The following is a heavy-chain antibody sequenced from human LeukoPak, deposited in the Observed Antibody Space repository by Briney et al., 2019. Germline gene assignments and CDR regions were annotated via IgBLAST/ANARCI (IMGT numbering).Heavy chain of an antibody. CDR2: IDSSSSYI. D-gene: IGHD3-22*01. CDR3: AREDSSGTRPFDY. J-gene: IGHJ4*02. Sequence: XRXXCXASGFTFSTYXXXWVRQAPGKXLEXVSSIDSSSSYIHYADSVKGRFTISRDNAKNSMYLEMNSLRAEDTAVYYCAREDSSGTRPFDYWGQGTLVTVSS. CDR1: GFTFSTYX. V-gene: IGHV3-21*06.